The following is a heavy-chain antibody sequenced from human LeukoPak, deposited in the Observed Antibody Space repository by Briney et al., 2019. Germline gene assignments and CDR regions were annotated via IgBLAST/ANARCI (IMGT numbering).Heavy chain of an antibody. CDR3: AREPFSSSPPDY. J-gene: IGHJ4*02. Sequence: PGGSLRLSCVASGFTFSHYSMNWVRQAPGKGLEWVSSISSSSSYIYYADSVKGRFTISRDNAKNSLYLHMNSLRAEDTAVYYCAREPFSSSPPDYWGQGTLVTVSS. D-gene: IGHD6-13*01. CDR1: GFTFSHYS. CDR2: ISSSSSYI. V-gene: IGHV3-21*01.